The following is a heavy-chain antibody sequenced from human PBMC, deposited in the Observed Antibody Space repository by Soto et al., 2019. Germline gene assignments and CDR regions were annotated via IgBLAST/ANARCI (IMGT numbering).Heavy chain of an antibody. CDR1: GFTFSSYA. V-gene: IGHV3-30-3*01. CDR3: ASAGVRDLSSPWSLVDC. Sequence: QVQLVASGGGVVQPGRSLRLSCAASGFTFSSYAMHWVRQAPGKGLEWVAVISYDGGNKYYADSVKGRFTISRDNSKNTLYLSMNRPRAADTAMYYCASAGVRDLSSPWSLVDCWGQGTLVTVSS. D-gene: IGHD3-16*02. CDR2: ISYDGGNK. J-gene: IGHJ4*02.